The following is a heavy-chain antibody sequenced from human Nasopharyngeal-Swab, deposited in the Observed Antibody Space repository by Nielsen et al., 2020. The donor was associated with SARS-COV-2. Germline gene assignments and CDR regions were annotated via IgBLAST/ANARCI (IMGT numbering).Heavy chain of an antibody. D-gene: IGHD3-9*01. CDR2: ISYDGSNK. CDR3: ARGLTDYFDY. Sequence: AETLRLSCAASGFTFNNYALPWVRQATGTGLEWVAVISYDGSNKYYADSVSGRFTISSNNSKNTLYLQMNSLRGEDTAVYYCARGLTDYFDYWGQGTLVTVSS. V-gene: IGHV3-30*04. J-gene: IGHJ4*02. CDR1: GFTFNNYA.